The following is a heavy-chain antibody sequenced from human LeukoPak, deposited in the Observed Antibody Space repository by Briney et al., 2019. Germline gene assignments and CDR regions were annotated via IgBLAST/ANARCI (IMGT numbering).Heavy chain of an antibody. CDR1: RFTFSNSA. CDR2: LSHTGITT. J-gene: IGHJ4*01. Sequence: GGSLRLSCGASRFTFSNSAMSWVRQAPGKGLEWVSTLSHTGITTYYADSVKGRFTISRDNSKNTLYLQMNTLRAEDSALYYCAKGIYSSGWSYDYWGHGTLVTVSS. D-gene: IGHD6-19*01. CDR3: AKGIYSSGWSYDY. V-gene: IGHV3-23*01.